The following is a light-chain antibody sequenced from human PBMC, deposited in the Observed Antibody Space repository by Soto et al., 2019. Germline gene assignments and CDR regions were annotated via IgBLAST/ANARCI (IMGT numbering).Light chain of an antibody. CDR1: SSDVGGYNY. J-gene: IGLJ1*01. V-gene: IGLV2-11*01. CDR2: DVS. Sequence: QSVLTQPRSVSGSPGQSVTISCTGTSSDVGGYNYVSWYQQHPGKAPKLVIYDVSKRPSGVPDRFSGSKSGNTASLTISGLQADDEADYYCISYTVSRSYVFGPGTKVTVL. CDR3: ISYTVSRSYV.